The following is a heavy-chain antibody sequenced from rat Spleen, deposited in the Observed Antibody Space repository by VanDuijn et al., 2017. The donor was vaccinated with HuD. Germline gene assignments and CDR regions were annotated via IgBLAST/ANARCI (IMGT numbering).Heavy chain of an antibody. D-gene: IGHD1-6*01. CDR3: ATGPRILRLDWFAY. Sequence: EVQLVESGGGLVQPGRSLKLSCAASGFTFSNYGMAWVRQAPTMGLEWVATIIYDGSRTFYRDSVKGRFTISRDNAKSTLYLQMDSLRSEDTATYYCATGPRILRLDWFAYWGQGTLVTVSS. CDR1: GFTFSNYG. CDR2: IIYDGSRT. J-gene: IGHJ3*01. V-gene: IGHV5-29*01.